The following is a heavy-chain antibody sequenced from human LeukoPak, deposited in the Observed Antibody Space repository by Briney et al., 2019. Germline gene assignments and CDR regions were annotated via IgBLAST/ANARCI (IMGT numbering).Heavy chain of an antibody. CDR3: ARRSDYYDSSGKGYDY. CDR2: INPNSGGT. D-gene: IGHD3-22*01. J-gene: IGHJ4*02. Sequence: GASVKVSCKPSGYTFTGYYMHWVRQAPAQGLEWMGWINPNSGGTNYAQKFQGRVTMTRDTSISTAYMELSRLRSDDTAVYYCARRSDYYDSSGKGYDYWGQGTLVTVSS. CDR1: GYTFTGYY. V-gene: IGHV1-2*02.